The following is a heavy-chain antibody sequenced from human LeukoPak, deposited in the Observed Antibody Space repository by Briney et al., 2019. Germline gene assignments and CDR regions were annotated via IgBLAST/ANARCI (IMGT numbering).Heavy chain of an antibody. J-gene: IGHJ4*02. D-gene: IGHD3-9*01. Sequence: GASVKVSCKTSGYSFTDYVLNWVRQAPGQGPEWMGWINPDTGYPLNALGFSGRFVISSDTSVTTAYLQINNLKTEDTAVYYCVRGPVLRYFVSPQGLLHDWGQGTLVTVSS. V-gene: IGHV7-4-1*02. CDR2: INPDTGYP. CDR3: VRGPVLRYFVSPQGLLHD. CDR1: GYSFTDYV.